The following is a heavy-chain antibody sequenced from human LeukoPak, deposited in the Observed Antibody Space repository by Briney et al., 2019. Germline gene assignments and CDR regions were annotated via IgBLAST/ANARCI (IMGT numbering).Heavy chain of an antibody. CDR2: ISGSGGST. J-gene: IGHJ4*02. Sequence: GGSLRLSCAASGFTFYTYAMTWVRQAPGKGLEWVSAISGSGGSTYYADSVKGRFTISRDNSKNTLYLRMNSLRAEDTAVYYCAKGPGGLGYCSSTSSCAFDYWGQGTLVTVSS. CDR1: GFTFYTYA. D-gene: IGHD2-2*01. V-gene: IGHV3-23*01. CDR3: AKGPGGLGYCSSTSSCAFDY.